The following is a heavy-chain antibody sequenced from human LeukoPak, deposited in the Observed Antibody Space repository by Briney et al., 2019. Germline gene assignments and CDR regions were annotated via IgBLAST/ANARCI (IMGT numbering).Heavy chain of an antibody. CDR1: GYTFTGYY. Sequence: GASVKVSCKASGYTFTGYYMHWVRQAPGQGLEWMGWINPNSGGTNYAQKFQGRVTMTRDTSTSTVYMELSSLRSEDTAVYYCARDDSSGYYVGYWGQGTLVTVSS. J-gene: IGHJ4*02. CDR3: ARDDSSGYYVGY. V-gene: IGHV1-2*02. CDR2: INPNSGGT. D-gene: IGHD3-22*01.